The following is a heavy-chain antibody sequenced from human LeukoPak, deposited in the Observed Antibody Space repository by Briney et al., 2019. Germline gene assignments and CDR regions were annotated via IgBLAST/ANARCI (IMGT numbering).Heavy chain of an antibody. CDR1: GFTFSNYY. CDR2: IKNAGDDP. V-gene: IGHV3-74*01. CDR3: ARGGYGHNMDV. D-gene: IGHD3-10*01. Sequence: PGGSLRLCCVGSGFTFSNYYMYWVRQAPGKGPVWVSRIKNAGDDPIYADSVKGRFTISRDNAKNTVYLQMNSLRAEDTAVYYCARGGYGHNMDVWGEGATVAVSS. J-gene: IGHJ6*03.